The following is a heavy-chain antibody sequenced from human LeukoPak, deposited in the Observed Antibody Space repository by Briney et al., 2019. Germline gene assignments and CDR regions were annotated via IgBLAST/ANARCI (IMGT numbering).Heavy chain of an antibody. V-gene: IGHV4-59*08. CDR2: IYDSGTT. CDR3: ARVLKGRAPFDY. CDR1: GGSISSYY. Sequence: PSETLSLTCTVSGGSISSYYWSWIRQPPGKGLEWFGYIYDSGTTNYNPSLKSRVTISVDTSKNQFSLKLSSVTAADTAVYYCARVLKGRAPFDYWGQGTLVTVSS. J-gene: IGHJ4*02.